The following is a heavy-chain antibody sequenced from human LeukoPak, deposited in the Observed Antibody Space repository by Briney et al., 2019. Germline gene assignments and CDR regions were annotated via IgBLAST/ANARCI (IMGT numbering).Heavy chain of an antibody. J-gene: IGHJ4*02. CDR2: IKSNSEGGTA. D-gene: IGHD2-21*02. Sequence: GGSLRLSCAASGFTFTNAWMNWVRQAPGKGLEWVGRIKSNSEGGTADYAAPVEGRFTISRHDSESTMYLQMNSLKTEDTAVYYCTTDRDALRYWGQGTPVTVSP. CDR1: GFTFTNAW. CDR3: TTDRDALRY. V-gene: IGHV3-15*07.